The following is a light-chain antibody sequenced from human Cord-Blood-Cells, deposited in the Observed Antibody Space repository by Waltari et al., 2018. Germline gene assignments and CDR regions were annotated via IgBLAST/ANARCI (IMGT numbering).Light chain of an antibody. CDR2: VVS. CDR1: RSAVAGYNY. J-gene: IGLJ1*01. CDR3: SSYTSSSTLV. V-gene: IGLV2-14*01. Sequence: QPALTQPASVSRPPGPSTTISCTGTRSAVAGYNYVSSYHQHPGKAPKLMIYVVSHRPSGVSNRFSGSKSGNTASLTISGLQAEYEADYYCSSYTSSSTLVFGTGTKVTVL.